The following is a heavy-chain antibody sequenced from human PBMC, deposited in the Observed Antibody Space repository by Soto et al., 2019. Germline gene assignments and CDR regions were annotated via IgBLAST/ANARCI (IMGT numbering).Heavy chain of an antibody. D-gene: IGHD2-15*01. CDR3: ARGDIGWDY. Sequence: QVQLVESGGGVVQPGRSLRLSCAASGFTFSSYAMHWVRQAPGKGLEWVAVISYDGSNKYYADSVKGRFTISRDNSKNTLYLQMNGLRAADTAVYYWARGDIGWDYWGQGTLVTVSS. CDR2: ISYDGSNK. CDR1: GFTFSSYA. V-gene: IGHV3-30-3*01. J-gene: IGHJ4*02.